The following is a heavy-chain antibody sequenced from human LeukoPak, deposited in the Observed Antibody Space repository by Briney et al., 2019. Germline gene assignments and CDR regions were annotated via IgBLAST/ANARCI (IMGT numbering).Heavy chain of an antibody. CDR2: ISYDGSNK. D-gene: IGHD4-17*01. Sequence: SGGSLRLSCAASGFTFSSYGMHWVRQAPGKGLEWVAVISYDGSNKYYADSVKGRFTISRDNSKNTLYLQMNSLRAEDTAVYYCAKGLFTATTSPSDYWGQGTLVTVSS. CDR1: GFTFSSYG. V-gene: IGHV3-30*18. CDR3: AKGLFTATTSPSDY. J-gene: IGHJ4*02.